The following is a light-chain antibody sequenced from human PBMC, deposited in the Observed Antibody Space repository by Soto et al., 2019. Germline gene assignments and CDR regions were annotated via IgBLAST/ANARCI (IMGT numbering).Light chain of an antibody. CDR1: QSISSW. CDR3: QQYNSDWT. J-gene: IGKJ1*01. V-gene: IGKV1-5*03. Sequence: DIQMTQSPSTLSASVGDRVTITCRASQSISSWLAWYQQKPGKAPKFLIDKASSLESGVPSRFSGSGSGTEFTLTISSLQPDDFATYYCQQYNSDWTFGQGTKVEIK. CDR2: KAS.